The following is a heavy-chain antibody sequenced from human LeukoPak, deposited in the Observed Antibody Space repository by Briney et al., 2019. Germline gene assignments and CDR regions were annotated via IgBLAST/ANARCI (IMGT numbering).Heavy chain of an antibody. Sequence: SETLSLNCTVSGGSISSYYWSWIRQPAGKGLAWIGRIYSSGSTNYNPSLKSRVSMSVDTSKNQFSLKLTSVTAADTAVYYCARGGKATVVTMWGQGILVTVSS. CDR3: ARGGKATVVTM. CDR1: GGSISSYY. D-gene: IGHD4-23*01. J-gene: IGHJ4*02. V-gene: IGHV4-4*07. CDR2: IYSSGST.